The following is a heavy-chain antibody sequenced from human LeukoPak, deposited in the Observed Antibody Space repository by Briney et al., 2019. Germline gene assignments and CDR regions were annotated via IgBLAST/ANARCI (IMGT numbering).Heavy chain of an antibody. Sequence: ASVKVSCKASGYTFTSYGISWVRQAPGQGLEWMGWISAYNGNTNYAQKLQGRVTMTTDTSTSTAYMELRSLRSDDTAVYYCARGGSWELVSTNYYYYGMDVWGQGTTVTVS. D-gene: IGHD1-26*01. CDR1: GYTFTSYG. V-gene: IGHV1-18*01. J-gene: IGHJ6*02. CDR3: ARGGSWELVSTNYYYYGMDV. CDR2: ISAYNGNT.